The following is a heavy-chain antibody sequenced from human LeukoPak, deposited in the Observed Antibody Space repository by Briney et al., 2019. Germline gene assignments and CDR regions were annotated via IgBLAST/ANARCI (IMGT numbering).Heavy chain of an antibody. D-gene: IGHD4-23*01. J-gene: IGHJ4*02. V-gene: IGHV3-48*03. CDR2: ISSSGSTI. CDR1: GFTFRSYE. CDR3: ARFGYGGKVAY. Sequence: PGGSLRLSCAASGFTFRSYEMNWVRQAPGKGLEWVSYISSSGSTIYYADSVKGRFTISRDNAKNSLFLQMNSLRAEDTALYYCARFGYGGKVAYWGQGTLVTASS.